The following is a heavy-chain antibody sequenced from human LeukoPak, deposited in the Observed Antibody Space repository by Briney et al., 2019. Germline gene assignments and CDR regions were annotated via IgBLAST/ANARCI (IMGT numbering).Heavy chain of an antibody. J-gene: IGHJ4*02. D-gene: IGHD4-17*01. V-gene: IGHV1-2*02. CDR2: VNPNSGST. CDR3: ARSTTFLPNFDY. CDR1: GYTFTGYY. Sequence: ASVKVSCKASGYTFTGYYMHWGRQAPGQGLEWMGWVNPNSGSTDYAQNFQGRVTMTRDTSISTAYMELSSLRSDDMAVYYCARSTTFLPNFDYWGQGTLVTVSS.